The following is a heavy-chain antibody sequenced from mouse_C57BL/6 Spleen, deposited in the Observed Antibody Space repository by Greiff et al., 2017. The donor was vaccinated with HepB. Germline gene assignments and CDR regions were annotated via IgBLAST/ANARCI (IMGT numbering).Heavy chain of an antibody. CDR3: ARKGVYCSSLDY. Sequence: QVQLQQPGAELVKPGASVKMSCKASGYTFTSYWITWVKQRPGQGLEWIGDIYPGSGSTNYNEKFKSKATLTVDTSSSTAYMQLSSLTSEDSAVYYCARKGVYCSSLDYWGQGTSVTVSS. CDR1: GYTFTSYW. D-gene: IGHD1-1*01. J-gene: IGHJ4*01. V-gene: IGHV1-55*01. CDR2: IYPGSGST.